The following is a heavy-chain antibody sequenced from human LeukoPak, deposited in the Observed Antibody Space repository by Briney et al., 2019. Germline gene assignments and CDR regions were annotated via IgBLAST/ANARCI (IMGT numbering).Heavy chain of an antibody. CDR3: AKSNSGWSTFDY. Sequence: GGSLRLSCAASGFTFSDYWMSWVRQAPGKGLEWVANIKQDGSEKHYVDSVKGRFTISRDNSKNTLYLQMNSLRAGDTAVYYCAKSNSGWSTFDYGGQGTLVTVSS. D-gene: IGHD6-19*01. J-gene: IGHJ4*02. CDR1: GFTFSDYW. CDR2: IKQDGSEK. V-gene: IGHV3-7*03.